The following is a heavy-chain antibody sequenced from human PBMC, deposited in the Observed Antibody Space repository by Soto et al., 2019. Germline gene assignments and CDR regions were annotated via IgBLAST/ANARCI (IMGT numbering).Heavy chain of an antibody. CDR3: ARLVHDTRLNYMYFDF. CDR1: GVSISSGNW. V-gene: IGHV4-4*02. Sequence: SETLSLTCAVSGVSISSGNWWTWVRQTPQRGLEYIGEIFHDGTANYYPSFERRVAISVDTSKNQFSLKLTSVTAADTAIYFCARLVHDTRLNYMYFDFWGQGARVTVSS. CDR2: IFHDGTA. D-gene: IGHD3-10*01. J-gene: IGHJ4*02.